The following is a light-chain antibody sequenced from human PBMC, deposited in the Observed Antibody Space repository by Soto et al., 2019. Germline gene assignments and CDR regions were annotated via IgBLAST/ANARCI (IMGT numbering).Light chain of an antibody. J-gene: IGKJ2*01. CDR3: QQYNNRPPST. Sequence: EIVMTKSPATLSVSRWERATLSCRASQSVNSNLAWYQQKPGQAPSLLIYVASTRATGVPARFRGMGSGTEFTLIISSLQSEDFAVYYCQQYNNRPPSTFGQVNKLE. CDR2: VAS. CDR1: QSVNSN. V-gene: IGKV3-15*01.